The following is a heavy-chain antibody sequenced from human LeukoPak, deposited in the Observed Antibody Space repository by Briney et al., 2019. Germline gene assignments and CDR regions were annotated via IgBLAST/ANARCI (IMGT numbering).Heavy chain of an antibody. V-gene: IGHV4-39*07. D-gene: IGHD6-25*01. CDR3: ARFSGGTLASGLYFDY. J-gene: IGHJ4*02. CDR2: IYYSGST. Sequence: SETLSLTCTVSGGSISSSSYYWGWIRQPPGKGLEWIGSIYYSGSTYYNPSLKSRVTISVDTSKNQFSLKLSSVTAADTAVYYCARFSGGTLASGLYFDYWGQGTLVTVSS. CDR1: GGSISSSSYY.